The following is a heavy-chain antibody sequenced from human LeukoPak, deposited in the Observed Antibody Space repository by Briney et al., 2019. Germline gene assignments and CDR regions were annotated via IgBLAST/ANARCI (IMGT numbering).Heavy chain of an antibody. J-gene: IGHJ1*01. CDR2: ISYDGSNK. CDR3: AREEGGAQGGYFQH. Sequence: GGSLRLSCAASGFTFSSYAMHWVRQAPGKGLEWVAVISYDGSNKYYADSVKGRFTISRDNSKNTLYLQMNSLRAEDTAVYYCAREEGGAQGGYFQHWGQGTLVTVSS. CDR1: GFTFSSYA. D-gene: IGHD1-26*01. V-gene: IGHV3-30-3*01.